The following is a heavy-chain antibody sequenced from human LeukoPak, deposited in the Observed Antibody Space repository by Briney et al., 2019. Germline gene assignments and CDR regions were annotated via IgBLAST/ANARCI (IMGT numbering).Heavy chain of an antibody. D-gene: IGHD1-26*01. Sequence: SQTLSLTCAISGDSVSSNTAGWSWIRQSPSRGLEWLGRTYYRSKWYNDYAVSVKSRITINPDTSKNQFSLQLNSVTPEDTAVYYCASSGASRGSYGLGWYFDLWGRGTLVTVSS. CDR1: GDSVSSNTAG. J-gene: IGHJ2*01. CDR2: TYYRSKWYN. CDR3: ASSGASRGSYGLGWYFDL. V-gene: IGHV6-1*01.